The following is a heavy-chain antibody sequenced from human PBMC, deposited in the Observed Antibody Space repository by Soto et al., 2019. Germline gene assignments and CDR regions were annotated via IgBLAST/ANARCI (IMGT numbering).Heavy chain of an antibody. V-gene: IGHV4-31*03. CDR1: GGSISSSGNY. Sequence: PSETLSLTCTVSGGSISSSGNYWSWFRQHPGKGLEWIGYVYYGGNTYYNPSLKSRVAISVDTSKNQFSLKLSSVTAADTAVFYCARVLICSSTSCYGSHYYYYMDVWGKGTTVTVPS. CDR3: ARVLICSSTSCYGSHYYYYMDV. CDR2: VYYGGNT. D-gene: IGHD2-2*01. J-gene: IGHJ6*03.